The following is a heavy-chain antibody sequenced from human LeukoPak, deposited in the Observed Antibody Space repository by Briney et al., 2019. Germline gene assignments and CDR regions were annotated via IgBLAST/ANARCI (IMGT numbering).Heavy chain of an antibody. CDR2: INFDGNT. Sequence: PGGSLRLSCAASGFTVSNYWMHWVRQAPGKGLVWVSRINFDGNTNYADSVKGRFTISRDSAKNSLYLQMNSLRAEDSAVYYCTRETAFDFWGQGTVVTVSS. CDR1: GFTVSNYW. J-gene: IGHJ3*01. V-gene: IGHV3-74*01. CDR3: TRETAFDF.